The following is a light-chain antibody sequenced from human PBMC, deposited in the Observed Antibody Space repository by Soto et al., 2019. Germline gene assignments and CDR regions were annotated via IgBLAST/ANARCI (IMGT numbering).Light chain of an antibody. CDR1: QSVSTS. J-gene: IGKJ1*01. V-gene: IGKV3-11*01. CDR2: DAS. CDR3: QVRDVWPS. Sequence: RVLTQSPATLSLSPGERAALSCRASQSVSTSLAWYQHKPGQAPRLFIYDASKRAPGIPARFSGSGSGTDLTLTISSLEPEDFAVYYCQVRDVWPSFGQGTKVDIK.